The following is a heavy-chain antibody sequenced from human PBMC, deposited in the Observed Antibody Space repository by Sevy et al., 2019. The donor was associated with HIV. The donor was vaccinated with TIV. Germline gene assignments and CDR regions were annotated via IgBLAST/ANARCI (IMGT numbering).Heavy chain of an antibody. V-gene: IGHV3-30-3*01. D-gene: IGHD3-3*01. CDR2: ISYDGSNK. CDR1: GFTFSSYA. CDR3: ARDFWSGYYRVEGAFDI. Sequence: GGSLRLSCAASGFTFSSYAMHWVRQAPGKGLEWVAVISYDGSNKYYADSVKGRFTISRDNSTNTLYLQMNSLRAEDTAVYYCARDFWSGYYRVEGAFDIWGQGTMVTVSS. J-gene: IGHJ3*02.